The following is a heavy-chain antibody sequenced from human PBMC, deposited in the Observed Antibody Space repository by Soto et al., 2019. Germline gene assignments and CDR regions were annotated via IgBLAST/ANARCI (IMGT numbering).Heavy chain of an antibody. CDR2: ISSSSSTI. J-gene: IGHJ6*02. V-gene: IGHV3-48*02. CDR1: GFTFSSYS. D-gene: IGHD2-2*01. Sequence: GGSLRLSCAASGFTFSSYSMNWVRQAPGKGLEWVSYISSSSSTIYYADSVKGRFTISRDNAKNSLYLQMNSLRDEDTAVYYCARDADIVVVPAPYGMDVWGQGTTVTV. CDR3: ARDADIVVVPAPYGMDV.